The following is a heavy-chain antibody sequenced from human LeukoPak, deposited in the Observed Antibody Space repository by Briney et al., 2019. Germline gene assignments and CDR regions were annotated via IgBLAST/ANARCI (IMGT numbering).Heavy chain of an antibody. D-gene: IGHD3-22*01. V-gene: IGHV1-69*05. J-gene: IGHJ5*02. CDR1: GGTFSSYA. CDR3: ARHHASTYYYDSSGLNWFDP. CDR2: IIPIFGTA. Sequence: GSSVKVSCKASGGTFSSYAISWLRQDPGQGLEWMGRIIPIFGTANYAQKFQSRVTITTDESTSTAYMELSSLRSEDTAVYYCARHHASTYYYDSSGLNWFDPWGQGTLVTVSS.